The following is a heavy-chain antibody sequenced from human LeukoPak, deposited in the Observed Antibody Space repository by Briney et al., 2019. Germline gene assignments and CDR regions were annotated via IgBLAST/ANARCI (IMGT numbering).Heavy chain of an antibody. V-gene: IGHV4-34*01. CDR1: GFTFSNAW. J-gene: IGHJ6*03. Sequence: GSLRLSCAASGFTFSNAWMSWIRQPPGKGLEWIGEINHSGSTNYNPSLKSRVTISVDTSKNQFSLKLSSVTAADTAVYYCARHPVRGVIMLKYYYYMDVWGKGTTVTISS. CDR3: ARHPVRGVIMLKYYYYMDV. D-gene: IGHD3-10*01. CDR2: INHSGST.